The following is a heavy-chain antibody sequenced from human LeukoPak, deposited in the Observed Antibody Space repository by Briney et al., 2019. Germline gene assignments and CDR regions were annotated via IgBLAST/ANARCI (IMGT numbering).Heavy chain of an antibody. CDR3: ASKGGYSSGWYPFGALNWFDP. Sequence: SETLPLTCAVSGGSISSNNYFWGWIRQPPGKGLEWIGSIYDSGSTYYNPSLKSRVTISVDTSKNQFSLKLSSVTAADTAVYYCASKGGYSSGWYPFGALNWFDPWGQGTLVTVSS. D-gene: IGHD6-19*01. CDR1: GGSISSNNYF. CDR2: IYDSGST. J-gene: IGHJ5*02. V-gene: IGHV4-39*01.